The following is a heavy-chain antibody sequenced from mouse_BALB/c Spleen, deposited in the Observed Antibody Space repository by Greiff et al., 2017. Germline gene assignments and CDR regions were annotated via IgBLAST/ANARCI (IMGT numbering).Heavy chain of an antibody. Sequence: EVQRVESGGGLVKPGGSLKLSRAASGFAFSSYDMSWVRQTPEKRLEWVAYISSGGGSTYYPDTVKGRFTISRDNAKNTLYLQMSSLKSEDTAMYYCARHERLRPKYYAMDYWGQGTSVTVSS. D-gene: IGHD2-4*01. CDR3: ARHERLRPKYYAMDY. CDR2: ISSGGGST. V-gene: IGHV5-12-1*01. CDR1: GFAFSSYD. J-gene: IGHJ4*01.